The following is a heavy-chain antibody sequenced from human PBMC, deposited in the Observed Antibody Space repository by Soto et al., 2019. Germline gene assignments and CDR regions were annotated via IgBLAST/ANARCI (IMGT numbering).Heavy chain of an antibody. V-gene: IGHV4-59*01. CDR3: ARDIGGYYDSSSYAN. D-gene: IGHD3-22*01. J-gene: IGHJ4*02. CDR2: VYYIGST. Sequence: SENLSHSCSVSGGPISSYHWSWIRQPPGKGLEWIGYVYYIGSTNYNPSLKSRVTISVDTSKNQFSLKLSSVTAADTAVYYCARDIGGYYDSSSYANWGQGTLVTVS. CDR1: GGPISSYH.